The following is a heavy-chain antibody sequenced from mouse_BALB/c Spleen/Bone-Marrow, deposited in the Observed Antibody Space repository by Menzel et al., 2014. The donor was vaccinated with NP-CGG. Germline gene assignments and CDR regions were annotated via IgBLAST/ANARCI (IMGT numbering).Heavy chain of an antibody. V-gene: IGHV14-3*02. CDR2: IDPANGNT. J-gene: IGHJ2*01. D-gene: IGHD2-1*01. Sequence: EVQLQQSGAELVKPGASVKLSCTASGFNIKDTYIHWVKQRPEQGLEWIGRIDPANGNTKYDPKFQGKATITADTSSNTAFLQLSSLTSEDTAVYYCSRYRYGNFDYWGQGTTLTVSS. CDR1: GFNIKDTY. CDR3: SRYRYGNFDY.